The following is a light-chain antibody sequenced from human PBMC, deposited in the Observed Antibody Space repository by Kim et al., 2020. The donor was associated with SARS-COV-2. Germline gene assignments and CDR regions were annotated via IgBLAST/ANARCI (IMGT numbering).Light chain of an antibody. V-gene: IGKV3-20*01. CDR1: QSVSSSY. J-gene: IGKJ2*01. CDR3: QQYGSSPWMYT. Sequence: EIVLTQSPGTLSLSPGERATLSCRASQSVSSSYLAWYQQKPGQAPRLLIYGASSRATDIPDRFSGSGSGTDFTLTISRLEPEDFAVYYCQQYGSSPWMYTFGQGTKLEI. CDR2: GAS.